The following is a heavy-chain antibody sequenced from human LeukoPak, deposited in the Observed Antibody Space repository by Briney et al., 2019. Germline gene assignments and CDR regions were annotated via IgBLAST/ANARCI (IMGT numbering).Heavy chain of an antibody. CDR3: AKAYSSGWYTPADY. J-gene: IGHJ4*02. CDR1: GFTFSSYW. V-gene: IGHV3-23*01. CDR2: ISGSGGST. D-gene: IGHD6-19*01. Sequence: GGSLRLSCAASGFTFSSYWMSWVRQAPGKGLEWVSAISGSGGSTYYADSVKGRFTISRDNSKNTLYLQMNSLRAEDTAVYYCAKAYSSGWYTPADYWGQGTLVTVSS.